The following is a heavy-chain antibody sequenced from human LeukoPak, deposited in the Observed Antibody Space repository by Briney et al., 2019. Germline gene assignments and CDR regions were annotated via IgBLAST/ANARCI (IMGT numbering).Heavy chain of an antibody. CDR2: IIPIFGTA. CDR3: ERGPLMTISWDYYYYMDV. Sequence: SVKVSCKASGGTFSSYAISWVRQAPGQGLEWMGGIIPIFGTANYAQKFQGRVTITADESTSTAYMELSSLRSEDTAVYYCERGPLMTISWDYYYYMDVWGKGTTVAISS. J-gene: IGHJ6*03. V-gene: IGHV1-69*13. CDR1: GGTFSSYA. D-gene: IGHD3-9*01.